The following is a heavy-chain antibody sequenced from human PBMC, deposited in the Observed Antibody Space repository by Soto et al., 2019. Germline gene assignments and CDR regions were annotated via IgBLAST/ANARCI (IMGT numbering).Heavy chain of an antibody. D-gene: IGHD4-17*01. CDR1: GGSVSDKTYY. Sequence: SETLSLTCSVSGGSVSDKTYYWSWIRQPPGKRLVWIGYVYYSGTTNYNPSLKSRVTISVDPSKNRFSLRLSSVTTADTALYYCARTTAVPNTLRSRYFFDYWGQGTLVTSPQ. CDR2: VYYSGTT. CDR3: ARTTAVPNTLRSRYFFDY. J-gene: IGHJ4*02. V-gene: IGHV4-61*01.